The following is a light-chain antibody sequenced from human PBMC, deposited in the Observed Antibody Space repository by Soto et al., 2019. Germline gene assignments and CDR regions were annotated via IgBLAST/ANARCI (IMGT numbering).Light chain of an antibody. Sequence: QSVLTQPPSASGTPGQRVTISCSGSSSNIGSNSVNWYQQLPGTAPKLLIYSNDRRPSGAPDRFSGSKSGTSASLAISGLQPEDEADYYCAAWDDSLNGYVFGTGTKVTVL. CDR2: SND. CDR3: AAWDDSLNGYV. CDR1: SSNIGSNS. V-gene: IGLV1-44*01. J-gene: IGLJ1*01.